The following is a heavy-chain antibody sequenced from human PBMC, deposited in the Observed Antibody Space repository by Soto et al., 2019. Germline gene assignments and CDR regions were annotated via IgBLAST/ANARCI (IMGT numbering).Heavy chain of an antibody. CDR2: ISGSGGST. Sequence: VQLLESGGGLVQPGGSLRLSCAASGFTFSSYAMSWVRQAPGKGLEWVSAISGSGGSTYYADSVKGRFTISRDNSKNTLYLQMNSLRAEDTAVYYCAKDEYCSGGSCYPFNWFDPWGQGTLVTVSS. CDR1: GFTFSSYA. D-gene: IGHD2-15*01. J-gene: IGHJ5*02. CDR3: AKDEYCSGGSCYPFNWFDP. V-gene: IGHV3-23*01.